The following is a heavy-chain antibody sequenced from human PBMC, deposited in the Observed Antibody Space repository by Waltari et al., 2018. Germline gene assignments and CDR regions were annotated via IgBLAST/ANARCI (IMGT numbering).Heavy chain of an antibody. V-gene: IGHV4-61*02. CDR1: GGSISRDIYY. CDR3: ASFGSHSY. CDR2: THTSGST. Sequence: QVQLQESGPGLVTPSQTLSPTCTVSGGSISRDIYYWTWIRQPAGKGLEWIGRTHTSGSTYYNPSLKSRLTISVDRSRNQFSLKLSSVTAADTAVYYCASFGSHSYWGQGTLVTVSS. D-gene: IGHD3-10*01. J-gene: IGHJ4*02.